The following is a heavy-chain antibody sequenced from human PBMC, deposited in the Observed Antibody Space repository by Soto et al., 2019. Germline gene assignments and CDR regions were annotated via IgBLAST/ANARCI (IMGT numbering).Heavy chain of an antibody. CDR2: ISGSGGST. CDR1: GFTFSSYA. Sequence: EVQLLESGGGLVQPGGSLRLSCAASGFTFSSYAMSWVRQAPGKGLEWVSAISGSGGSTYYADSVKGRFTISRDNSKNTLYLQMDSLRAEDTAVYYCAKDLGHIVVVTAILWGQGTLVTVSS. J-gene: IGHJ4*02. CDR3: AKDLGHIVVVTAIL. V-gene: IGHV3-23*01. D-gene: IGHD2-21*02.